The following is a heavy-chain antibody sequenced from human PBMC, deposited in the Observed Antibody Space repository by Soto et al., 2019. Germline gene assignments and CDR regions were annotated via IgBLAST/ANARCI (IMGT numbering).Heavy chain of an antibody. CDR2: IYHSGST. Sequence: SETLSLTCAVSSGSISSSNWWSWVRQPPGKGLEWIGEIYHSGSTNYNPSLKSRVTISVDKSKNQFSLKLSSVTAADTAVYYCARVKVSSSVPPRGMDVWGKGTTVTV. CDR1: SGSISSSNW. V-gene: IGHV4-4*02. J-gene: IGHJ6*03. D-gene: IGHD6-6*01. CDR3: ARVKVSSSVPPRGMDV.